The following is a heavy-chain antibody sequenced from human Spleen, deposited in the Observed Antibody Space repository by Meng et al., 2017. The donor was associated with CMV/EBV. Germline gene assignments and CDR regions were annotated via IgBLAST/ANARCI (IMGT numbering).Heavy chain of an antibody. CDR2: ISAYDGDT. J-gene: IGHJ6*02. CDR3: ARDVLNGMDV. Sequence: ASVKVSCKASGYTFTTYGISWVRQAPGQGLEWMGWISAYDGDTNYAQTLQGRVTMTEDTSTDTAYMALSSLRSEDTAVYYCARDVLNGMDVWGQGTTVSVSS. V-gene: IGHV1-18*01. CDR1: GYTFTTYG.